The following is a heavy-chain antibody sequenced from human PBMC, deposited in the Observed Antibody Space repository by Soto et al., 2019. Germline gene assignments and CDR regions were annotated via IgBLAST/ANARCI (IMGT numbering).Heavy chain of an antibody. CDR1: GFTFRSYA. V-gene: IGHV3-30*01. Sequence: QVQLVESGGGVVQPGRSLRLSCAASGFTFRSYAMDWVRQAPGKGLEWVAVRSYDGTNKYYADSVKGRFTISRDNSKNTLSLQMNSLRAEDTAVYYCARGDSNSWSDYWGQGTLVTVSS. J-gene: IGHJ4*02. CDR2: RSYDGTNK. D-gene: IGHD6-13*01. CDR3: ARGDSNSWSDY.